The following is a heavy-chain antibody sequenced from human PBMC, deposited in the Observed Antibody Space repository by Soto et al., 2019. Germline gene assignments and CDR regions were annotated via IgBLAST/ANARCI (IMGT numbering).Heavy chain of an antibody. CDR2: IYYSGST. CDR3: ARHQRTYYYESSGYSFDY. J-gene: IGHJ4*02. Sequence: SETLSLTCTVSGGSISSSSYYWGWIRQPPGKGLEWIGSIYYSGSTYYNPSLKSRVTISVDTSKNQFSLKLSSVTAADTAVYYCARHQRTYYYESSGYSFDYWGQGILVTLSS. CDR1: GGSISSSSYY. D-gene: IGHD3-22*01. V-gene: IGHV4-39*01.